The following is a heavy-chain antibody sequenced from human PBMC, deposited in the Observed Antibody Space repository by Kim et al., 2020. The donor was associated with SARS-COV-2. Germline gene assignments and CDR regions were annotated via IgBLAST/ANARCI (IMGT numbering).Heavy chain of an antibody. CDR1: GYTFTRYG. D-gene: IGHD2-2*02. V-gene: IGHV1-18*01. CDR3: ARSIVVVPAAIDA. CDR2: VSGYNGNT. Sequence: ASVKVSCKASGYTFTRYGINWVRQAPGQGLEWMGWVSGYNGNTNYAQTFQGRVSMTTDTSTSTAYMELTSLRSDDTAIYYCARSIVVVPAAIDAWGQGTTVTVSS. J-gene: IGHJ6*02.